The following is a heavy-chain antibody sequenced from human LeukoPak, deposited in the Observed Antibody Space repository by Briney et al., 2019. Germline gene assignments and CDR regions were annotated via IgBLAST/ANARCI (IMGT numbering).Heavy chain of an antibody. Sequence: GGSLRLSCAASGLTFSSYGMHWVRQAPGKGLEWVAVISYDGSNKYYADSVKGRFTISRDNSKNTLYLQMNSLRAEDTAVYYCAKTSLTYYYYGMDVWGQGTTVTVSS. CDR1: GLTFSSYG. J-gene: IGHJ6*02. V-gene: IGHV3-30*18. D-gene: IGHD2-2*01. CDR3: AKTSLTYYYYGMDV. CDR2: ISYDGSNK.